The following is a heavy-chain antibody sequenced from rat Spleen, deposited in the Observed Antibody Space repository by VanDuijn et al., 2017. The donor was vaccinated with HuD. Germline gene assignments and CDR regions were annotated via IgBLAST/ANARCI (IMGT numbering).Heavy chain of an antibody. CDR3: TTVLQGHGFAY. V-gene: IGHV5-20*01. J-gene: IGHJ3*01. CDR2: ITNTGGSI. CDR1: GFTFSDYN. Sequence: EVQLVESGGGLVQPGRSLKLSCAASGFTFSDYNMAWVRQAPKKGLEWIASITNTGGSIYYPDSVKGRFTISRHNTQNTLYLQMNSLRSEDTATYYCTTVLQGHGFAYWGQGTLVTVSS. D-gene: IGHD1-1*01.